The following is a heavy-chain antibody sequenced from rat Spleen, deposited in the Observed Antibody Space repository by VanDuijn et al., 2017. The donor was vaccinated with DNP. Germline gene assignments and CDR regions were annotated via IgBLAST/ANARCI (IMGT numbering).Heavy chain of an antibody. Sequence: EVQLVESGGGLVQPGRSLKLSCVVSGFTFNNYWMTWIRQAPGKGLEWIASITNTGGSSYYADSVKGRFTISRDNAESTLYLQMNSLRSEDTATYYCTTWIGVLFDYWGQGVMVTVSS. V-gene: IGHV5-31*01. J-gene: IGHJ2*01. CDR2: ITNTGGSS. CDR3: TTWIGVLFDY. CDR1: GFTFNNYW. D-gene: IGHD4-3*01.